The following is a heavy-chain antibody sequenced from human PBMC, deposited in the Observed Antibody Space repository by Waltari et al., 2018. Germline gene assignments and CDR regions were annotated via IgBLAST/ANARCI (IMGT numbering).Heavy chain of an antibody. J-gene: IGHJ3*02. CDR1: GYTFTGYY. V-gene: IGHV1-24*01. CDR2: FDPEDGET. CDR3: ATADRDAFDI. Sequence: QVQLVQSGAEVKKPGASVKVSCKASGYTFTGYYMHWVRQAPGQGLEWMGGFDPEDGETIYAQKFQGRVTMTEDTSTDTAYMELSSLRSEDTAVYYCATADRDAFDIWGQGTMVTVSS.